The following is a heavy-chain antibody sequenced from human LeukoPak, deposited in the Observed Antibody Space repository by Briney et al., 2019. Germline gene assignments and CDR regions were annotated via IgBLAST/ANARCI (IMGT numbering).Heavy chain of an antibody. J-gene: IGHJ4*02. CDR3: ATDLRFSGIFDY. CDR2: FDPEDGET. CDR1: GYTLTELS. V-gene: IGHV1-24*01. Sequence: ASVKVSCKVSGYTLTELSMHWVRQAPGKGLEWMGGFDPEDGETIYARKFQGRVTMTEDTSTDTAYMELSSLRSEDTAVYYCATDLRFSGIFDYWGQGTLVTVSS. D-gene: IGHD3-10*01.